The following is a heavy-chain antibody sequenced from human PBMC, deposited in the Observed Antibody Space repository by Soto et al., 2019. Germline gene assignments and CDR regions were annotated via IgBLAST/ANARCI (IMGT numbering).Heavy chain of an antibody. V-gene: IGHV1-69*13. CDR2: IIPIFGTA. J-gene: IGHJ6*02. CDR1: GGTFSSYA. D-gene: IGHD2-21*02. CDR3: ARFRDPPSYCGGDCYSHYYYGMDV. Sequence: ASVKVSCKASGGTFSSYAISWVRQAPGQGLEWMGGIIPIFGTANYAQKFQGRVTITADESTSTDYIELISLRSEDTAVYYCARFRDPPSYCGGDCYSHYYYGMDVWGQGTTVTVSS.